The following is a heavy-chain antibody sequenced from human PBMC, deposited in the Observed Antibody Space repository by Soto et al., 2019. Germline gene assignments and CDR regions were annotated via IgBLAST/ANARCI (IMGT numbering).Heavy chain of an antibody. CDR1: GFTFSSYG. CDR3: ARDAGVGIAVPYYFDY. D-gene: IGHD6-19*01. J-gene: IGHJ4*02. CDR2: IWYDGSNK. V-gene: IGHV3-33*01. Sequence: GGSLRLSCAASGFTFSSYGMHWVRQAPGKGLEWVAVIWYDGSNKYYADSVKGRFTISRDNSKNTLYLQMNSLRAEDTAVYYCARDAGVGIAVPYYFDYWGQGTLVTVSS.